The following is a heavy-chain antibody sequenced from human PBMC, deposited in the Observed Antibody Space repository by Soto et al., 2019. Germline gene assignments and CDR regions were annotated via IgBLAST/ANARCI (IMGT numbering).Heavy chain of an antibody. CDR1: GFTFSSYG. J-gene: IGHJ6*02. Sequence: HPGGSLTLSCAASGFTFSSYGMHWVRQAPGKGLEWVAVIWYDGSNKYYADSVKGRFTISRDNSKNTLYLQMNSLRAEDTAVYYCARDPDGMDVWGQGTTVTVSS. CDR2: IWYDGSNK. V-gene: IGHV3-33*01. CDR3: ARDPDGMDV.